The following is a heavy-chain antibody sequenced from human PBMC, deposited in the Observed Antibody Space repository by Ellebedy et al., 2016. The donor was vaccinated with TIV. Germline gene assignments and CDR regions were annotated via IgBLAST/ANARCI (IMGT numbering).Heavy chain of an antibody. J-gene: IGHJ5*02. CDR1: GYTFTSYA. Sequence: ASVKVSCKASGYTFTSYAMNWVRQAPGQGLEWMGWINTNTGNPTYAQGFTGRFVFSLDTSVSTAYLQISSLKAEDTAVYYCARDLSNYYDSSGYWYNWFDPWGQGTLVTVSS. CDR3: ARDLSNYYDSSGYWYNWFDP. V-gene: IGHV7-4-1*02. D-gene: IGHD3-22*01. CDR2: INTNTGNP.